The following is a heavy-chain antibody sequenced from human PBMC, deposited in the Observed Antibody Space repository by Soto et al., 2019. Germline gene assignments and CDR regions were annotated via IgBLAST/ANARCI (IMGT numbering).Heavy chain of an antibody. D-gene: IGHD6-19*01. CDR1: GFTFSIYA. CDR2: ISYDGTKT. J-gene: IGHJ4*02. Sequence: QVQLVESGGGVVQPGRSLRVSCAASGFTFSIYAMHWVRQAPGTGLEWVTVISYDGTKTYYADSVKGRFTISRDNSKNTVYLQMNRLRDEDTAVYYCAKDRGPRSQWRIAPFDYWGQGTVVTVSP. CDR3: AKDRGPRSQWRIAPFDY. V-gene: IGHV3-30*18.